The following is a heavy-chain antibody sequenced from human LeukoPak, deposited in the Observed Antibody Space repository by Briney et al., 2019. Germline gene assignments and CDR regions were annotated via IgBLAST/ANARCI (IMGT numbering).Heavy chain of an antibody. CDR3: ARGHEPYYYMDV. CDR1: GYTFTSYD. CDR2: MNPNSGNT. D-gene: IGHD1-14*01. Sequence: ASVKVSCKASGYTFTSYDINWVRQATGQGLEWMGWMNPNSGNTGYAQKFQGRVTITRNTSISTAYMELSSLRSDDTAVYYCARGHEPYYYMDVWGKGTTVTVSS. J-gene: IGHJ6*03. V-gene: IGHV1-8*03.